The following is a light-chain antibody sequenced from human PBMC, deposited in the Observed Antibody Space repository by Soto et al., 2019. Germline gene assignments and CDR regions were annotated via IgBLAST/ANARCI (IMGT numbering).Light chain of an antibody. CDR3: MQALQTPIT. Sequence: DIVMTQSPLSLRVTPGEPASISCRSSQSLLHSNGYNYLDWYLQKPGQSPQLLIYLGSNRASGVPDGFSGSGSGTDFTLKISRVEAEDVGVYYCMQALQTPITFGQGTRLEI. V-gene: IGKV2-28*01. J-gene: IGKJ5*01. CDR1: QSLLHSNGYNY. CDR2: LGS.